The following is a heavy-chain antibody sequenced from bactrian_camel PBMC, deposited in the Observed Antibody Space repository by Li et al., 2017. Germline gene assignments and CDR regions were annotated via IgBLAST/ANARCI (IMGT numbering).Heavy chain of an antibody. V-gene: IGHV3-3*01. CDR1: GDTDTINS. J-gene: IGHJ4*01. Sequence: HVQLVESGGGTVQAGGSLRLSCVASGDTDTINSMGWFRQAPGKEREGIAAIRRSGGETWYAGSVKGRFTISQDSARNTVYLQLNSLKTEDTAIYYCTKGDIKGQGTQVTVS. D-gene: IGHD2*01. CDR2: IRRSGGET.